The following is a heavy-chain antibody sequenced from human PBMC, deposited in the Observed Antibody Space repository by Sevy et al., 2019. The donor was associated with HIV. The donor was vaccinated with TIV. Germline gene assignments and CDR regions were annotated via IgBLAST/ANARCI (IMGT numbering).Heavy chain of an antibody. Sequence: GGSLRLSCAASGFTFSSYAMHWVRQAPGKGLEWVAVISYDGSNKYYADSVKDRFTISRDNSKNTLYLQMNSLRAEDTAVYYCARDSEYSSSEAYYYYGMDVWGQGTTVTVSS. CDR3: ARDSEYSSSEAYYYYGMDV. CDR2: ISYDGSNK. CDR1: GFTFSSYA. D-gene: IGHD6-6*01. V-gene: IGHV3-30-3*01. J-gene: IGHJ6*02.